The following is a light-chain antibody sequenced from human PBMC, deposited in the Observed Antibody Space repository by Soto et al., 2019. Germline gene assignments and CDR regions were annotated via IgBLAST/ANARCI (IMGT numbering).Light chain of an antibody. J-gene: IGKJ4*01. CDR2: DAS. V-gene: IGKV1-33*01. CDR1: QGVGNY. Sequence: DIQMTQSPSSLSASVGDKVTITCQASQGVGNYLNWYQQKPGKAPKLLIYDASKLETGVPSRFSGSGSGTDFTFTISSLQPEDIATYYCQQYNDLPITFGGGAKVDIK. CDR3: QQYNDLPIT.